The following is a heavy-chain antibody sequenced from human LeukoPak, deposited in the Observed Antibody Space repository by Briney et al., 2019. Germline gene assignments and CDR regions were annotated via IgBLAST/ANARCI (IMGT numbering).Heavy chain of an antibody. CDR2: ISSGSSSI. D-gene: IGHD6-6*01. Sequence: GGSLRLSCAASGFTFSSYEMDWVRQAPGKGLEWVSYISSGSSSIFYADSVKGRFTISRDNAKNSLYLQMNSLRVEDTAVYYCARGGIAARFAYWGQGTLVTVSS. J-gene: IGHJ4*02. CDR1: GFTFSSYE. CDR3: ARGGIAARFAY. V-gene: IGHV3-48*03.